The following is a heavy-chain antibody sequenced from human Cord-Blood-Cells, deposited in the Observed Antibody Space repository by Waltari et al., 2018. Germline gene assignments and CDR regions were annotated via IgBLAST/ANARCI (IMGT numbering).Heavy chain of an antibody. V-gene: IGHV4-34*01. D-gene: IGHD6-6*01. CDR2: INQRGST. CDR3: AREGESIAAPNWFDP. J-gene: IGHJ5*02. CDR1: GGSFSGYY. Sequence: QVQLQQWGAGLLKPSETLSLTCAVYGGSFSGYYWSWIRQPPGKGLEWIGEINQRGSTNSTPSLKSRFTISVDTSKNQFSLRLSSVTAADTAVYYCAREGESIAAPNWFDPWGQGTLVTVSS.